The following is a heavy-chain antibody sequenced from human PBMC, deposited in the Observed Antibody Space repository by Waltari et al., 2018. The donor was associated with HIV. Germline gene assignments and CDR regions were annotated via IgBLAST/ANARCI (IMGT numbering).Heavy chain of an antibody. CDR3: ARDPIAAAGGDAFDI. CDR1: GYTFTSYA. J-gene: IGHJ3*02. Sequence: QVQLVQSGAEVKKPGASVKVSCKASGYTFTSYAMHWVRQAPGQRLEWMGWINAGNGNTKYSQKFQGRVTITRDTSASTAYMELSSLRSEDTAVYYCARDPIAAAGGDAFDIWGQGTMVTVSS. CDR2: INAGNGNT. D-gene: IGHD6-13*01. V-gene: IGHV1-3*01.